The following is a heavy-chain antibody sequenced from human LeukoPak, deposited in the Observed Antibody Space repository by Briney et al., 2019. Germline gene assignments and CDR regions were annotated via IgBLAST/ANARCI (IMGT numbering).Heavy chain of an antibody. D-gene: IGHD6-13*01. CDR3: AREEGSSWYPSYFDY. CDR1: GFTFSSYS. V-gene: IGHV3-48*01. CDR2: ISRISSTI. Sequence: GWSLRLSCAASGFTFSSYSMNWVRQARAKGLDWVAYISRISSTIYYADSVKGRFTISRDNDNNSLYLTMNSLRAEDTAVYYCAREEGSSWYPSYFDYWGQGTLVTVSS. J-gene: IGHJ4*02.